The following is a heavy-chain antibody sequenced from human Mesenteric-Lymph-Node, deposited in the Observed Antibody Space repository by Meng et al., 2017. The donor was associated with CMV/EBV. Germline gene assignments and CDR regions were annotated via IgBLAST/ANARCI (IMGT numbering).Heavy chain of an antibody. D-gene: IGHD3-3*01. Sequence: GGSLKISCAASGFTFDDYGMSWVRQSPEKGLEWVAGIKWNGGTTGYADSARGRFTISRENAKNSLYLQMNSLRDEDTALYHCARGPHLYDFWRGYPYWGQGTLVTVSS. J-gene: IGHJ4*02. V-gene: IGHV3-20*01. CDR2: IKWNGGTT. CDR1: GFTFDDYG. CDR3: ARGPHLYDFWRGYPY.